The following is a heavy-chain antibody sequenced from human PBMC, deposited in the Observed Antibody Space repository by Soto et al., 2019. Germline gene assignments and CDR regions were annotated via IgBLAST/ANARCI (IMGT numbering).Heavy chain of an antibody. D-gene: IGHD3-3*01. J-gene: IGHJ5*02. CDR3: ARGQRFSDWFDP. CDR2: VYSSGGT. V-gene: IGHV4-4*07. CDR1: GGSMSGFY. Sequence: PSETLSLTCTVSGGSMSGFYWTWIRQPAGKGLEWIGRVYSSGGTHYSPSLKSRVTISLDTSKNQSSLRLLSVTDADTAVYFCARGQRFSDWFDPWGQGTLVTVSS.